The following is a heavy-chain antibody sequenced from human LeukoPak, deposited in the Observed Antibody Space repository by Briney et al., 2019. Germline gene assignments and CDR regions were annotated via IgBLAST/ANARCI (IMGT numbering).Heavy chain of an antibody. D-gene: IGHD2-2*01. V-gene: IGHV3-48*01. J-gene: IGHJ4*02. CDR1: GFTFSSYS. CDR2: ISSSSSTI. Sequence: GGSLRLSCAASGFTFSSYSMNWVRQAPGKGLEWVSYISSSSSTIYYADSVKGRFTISRDNSKNTLYLQMNSLRAEDTAVYYCASELRGYCSSTSCYASDYWGQGTLVTVSS. CDR3: ASELRGYCSSTSCYASDY.